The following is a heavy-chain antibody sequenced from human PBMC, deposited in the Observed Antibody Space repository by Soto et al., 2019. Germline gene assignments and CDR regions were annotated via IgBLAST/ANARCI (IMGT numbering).Heavy chain of an antibody. CDR3: AHRSLGDFWSGYYTGFDY. V-gene: IGHV2-5*02. J-gene: IGHJ4*02. Sequence: SGPTLVNPTQTLTLTCTFSGFSLSTSGVGVGWIRQPPGKALEWLALIYWDDDKRYSPSLKSRLTITKDTSKNQVVLTMTNMDPVDTATYYCAHRSLGDFWSGYYTGFDYWGQGTLVTVSS. CDR1: GFSLSTSGVG. D-gene: IGHD3-3*01. CDR2: IYWDDDK.